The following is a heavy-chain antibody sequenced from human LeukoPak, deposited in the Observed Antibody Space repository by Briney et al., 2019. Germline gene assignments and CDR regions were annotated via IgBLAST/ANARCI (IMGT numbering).Heavy chain of an antibody. D-gene: IGHD1-26*01. J-gene: IGHJ4*02. CDR3: ARDPEAIVGAAYFDY. Sequence: GGSLRLSCAASGFTFSSYSMNWVRQAPGKGLEWVSSISSSSSYIYYADSVKGRFTISRDNAKNSLYLQMNSLRAEDTAVYYCARDPEAIVGAAYFDYWGQGTLVTVSS. CDR2: ISSSSSYI. V-gene: IGHV3-21*01. CDR1: GFTFSSYS.